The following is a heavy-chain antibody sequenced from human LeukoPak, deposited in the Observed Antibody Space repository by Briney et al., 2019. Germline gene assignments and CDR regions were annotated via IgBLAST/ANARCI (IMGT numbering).Heavy chain of an antibody. J-gene: IGHJ4*02. V-gene: IGHV4-59*08. CDR1: GGSISSYY. D-gene: IGHD2-21*01. CDR2: IYYSGST. CDR3: ARQPNSGDYFFDY. Sequence: SETLSLTCTVPGGSISSYYWSWIRQPPGKGLEWIGYIYYSGSTNYNPSLKSRVTMSVDTSKNQFSLKLTSVTAADSAVYYCARQPNSGDYFFDYWGQGTLVTVSS.